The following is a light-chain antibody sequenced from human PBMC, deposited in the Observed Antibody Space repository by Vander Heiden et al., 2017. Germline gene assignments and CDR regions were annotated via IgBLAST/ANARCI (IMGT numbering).Light chain of an antibody. J-gene: IGKJ4*01. Sequence: DIQMTKSPSSLSASLGDRVTITCRTSQSIGVYLNWYQQKPGKAPNLLIYIVSSLQTGVPPRFSGSGSGIDFTLTISSLQPEDSATYYCQQTYTTPQTFGGGTKVEIK. CDR2: IVS. V-gene: IGKV1-39*01. CDR1: QSIGVY. CDR3: QQTYTTPQT.